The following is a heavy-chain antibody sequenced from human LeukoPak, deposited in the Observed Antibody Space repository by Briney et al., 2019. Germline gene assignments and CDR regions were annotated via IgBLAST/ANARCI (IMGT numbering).Heavy chain of an antibody. CDR2: ISGSGGST. J-gene: IGHJ6*02. CDR1: GFTFSSYA. D-gene: IGHD1-1*01. Sequence: GGSLRLSCAASGFTFSSYAMSWVRQAPGKGLEWVSAISGSGGSTYYADSVKGRFTISRDNSKNTLYLQMNSLRAEDTAVYYCAKQLPIFMGPFYGTDVWGQGTTVTVSS. CDR3: AKQLPIFMGPFYGTDV. V-gene: IGHV3-23*01.